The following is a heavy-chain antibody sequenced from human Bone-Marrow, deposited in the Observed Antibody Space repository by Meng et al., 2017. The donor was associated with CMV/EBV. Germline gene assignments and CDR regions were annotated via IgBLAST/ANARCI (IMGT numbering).Heavy chain of an antibody. Sequence: GESLKISCAASGFIVDDYAMHWVRQAPGKGLEWVSAISGSGGSTYYADSVKGRFTISRDNSKNTLYLQMNSLRAEDTAVYYCAKDLSYCGGDCYSGYFDYWGQGTLVTVSS. CDR3: AKDLSYCGGDCYSGYFDY. V-gene: IGHV3-23*01. J-gene: IGHJ4*02. CDR2: ISGSGGST. CDR1: GFIVDDYA. D-gene: IGHD2-21*01.